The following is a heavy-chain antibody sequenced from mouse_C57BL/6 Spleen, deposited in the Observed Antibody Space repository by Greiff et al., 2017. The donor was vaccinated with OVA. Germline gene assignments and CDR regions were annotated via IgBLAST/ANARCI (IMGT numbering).Heavy chain of an antibody. CDR2: IYPSDSET. J-gene: IGHJ2*01. CDR1: GYTFTSYW. Sequence: QVQLQQPGAELVRPGSSVKLSCKASGYTFTSYWMDWVKQRPGQGLEWIGNIYPSDSETHYNQKFKDKATLTVDKSSSTAYMQLSSLTSEDSAVYDCARELRYDYVRADYWGQGTTLTVSS. CDR3: ARELRYDYVRADY. V-gene: IGHV1-61*01. D-gene: IGHD2-4*01.